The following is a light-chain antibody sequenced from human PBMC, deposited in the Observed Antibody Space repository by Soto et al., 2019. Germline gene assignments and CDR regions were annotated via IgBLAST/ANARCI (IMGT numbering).Light chain of an antibody. CDR3: QHYHDFQYT. J-gene: IGKJ2*01. Sequence: DIQMTQSPSTLSASVGDGVTITCRASQSIGSWLAWYQQKPGKAPKLLIYKATNLQSGVPSRFSGSGSGTGFILTISSLQPVDSATYFCQHYHDFQYTFGPGTKLEI. V-gene: IGKV1-5*03. CDR2: KAT. CDR1: QSIGSW.